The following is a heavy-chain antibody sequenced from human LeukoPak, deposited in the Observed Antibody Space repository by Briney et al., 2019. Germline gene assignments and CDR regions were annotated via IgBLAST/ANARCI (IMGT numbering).Heavy chain of an antibody. CDR1: GFTFSSYW. D-gene: IGHD3-10*01. CDR2: IKQDGSEK. V-gene: IGHV3-7*01. CDR3: ARSQITMVQGVIIRQYYFDY. J-gene: IGHJ4*02. Sequence: PGGSLRLSCAASGFTFSSYWMSWVRQAPGKGLEWVANIKQDGSEKYYVDSVKGRFTISRDNAKNSLYLQMNSLRAEDTAVYYCARSQITMVQGVIIRQYYFDYRGQGTLVTVSS.